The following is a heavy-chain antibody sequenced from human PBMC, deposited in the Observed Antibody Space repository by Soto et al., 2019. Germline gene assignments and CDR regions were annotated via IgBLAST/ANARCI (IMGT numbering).Heavy chain of an antibody. J-gene: IGHJ4*02. CDR1: GGTFSSYA. D-gene: IGHD3-22*01. Sequence: ASVKVSCKASGGTFSSYAISWVRQAPGQGLEWMGGIIPIFGTANYAQKFQGRVTITADESTSTAYMELSSLRSEDTAVYYCARVGREYDSSGYSYDYWGQGTLLTVSS. V-gene: IGHV1-69*13. CDR3: ARVGREYDSSGYSYDY. CDR2: IIPIFGTA.